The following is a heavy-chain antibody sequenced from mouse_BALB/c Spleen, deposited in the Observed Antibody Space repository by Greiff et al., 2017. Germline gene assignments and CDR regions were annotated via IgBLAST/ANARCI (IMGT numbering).Heavy chain of an antibody. J-gene: IGHJ4*01. D-gene: IGHD2-4*01. CDR2: IYPGNSDT. CDR3: TRSGDYGAAMDY. CDR1: GYSFTSYW. Sequence: VQLQQSGTVLARPGASVKMSCKASGYSFTSYWMHWVKQRPGQGLEWIGAIYPGNSDTSYNQKFKGKAKLTAVTSASTAYMELSSLTNEDSAVYYCTRSGDYGAAMDYWGQGTSVTVSS. V-gene: IGHV1-5*01.